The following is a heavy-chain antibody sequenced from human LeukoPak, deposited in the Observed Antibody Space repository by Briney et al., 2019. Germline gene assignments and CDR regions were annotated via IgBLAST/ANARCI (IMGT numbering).Heavy chain of an antibody. J-gene: IGHJ3*02. V-gene: IGHV1-69*05. Sequence: SVKVSCKASGGTFSSYAISWVRQAPGQGLEWMGRIIPIFGTANYAQKFQGRVTITTDESTSTAYMELSSLRSEDTAVYYCARDSLGYCSGGSCYSGAFDIWGQGTMVTVSS. D-gene: IGHD2-15*01. CDR3: ARDSLGYCSGGSCYSGAFDI. CDR1: GGTFSSYA. CDR2: IIPIFGTA.